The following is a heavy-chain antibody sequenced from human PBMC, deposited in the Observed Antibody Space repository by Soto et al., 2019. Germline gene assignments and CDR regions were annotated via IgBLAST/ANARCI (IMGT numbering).Heavy chain of an antibody. V-gene: IGHV4-31*03. D-gene: IGHD3-3*01. Sequence: QVQLQESGPGLVKPSQTLSLTCTVSGGSISSGGYYWSWIRQHPGNVLEWIGYIYYSGSTYYNPCLKSRVTISVDTSKNQFSLKLSSVTAADTAVYYCAREAGEVGVVAFDIWGQGTMVTVSS. CDR2: IYYSGST. CDR1: GGSISSGGYY. J-gene: IGHJ3*02. CDR3: AREAGEVGVVAFDI.